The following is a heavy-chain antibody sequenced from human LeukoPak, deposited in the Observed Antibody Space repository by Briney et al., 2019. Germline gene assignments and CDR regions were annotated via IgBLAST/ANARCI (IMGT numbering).Heavy chain of an antibody. CDR3: ARYEPDYCGNSAFDY. CDR2: ISAYNGNT. D-gene: IGHD4-23*01. V-gene: IGHV1-18*01. CDR1: GYSFTSYG. Sequence: GASVKVSCKCSGYSFTSYGISWVGQAPGQGVEWMGWISAYNGNTNYAQKVQGRVTMTTDTSTSTAYMELRSLRSDDTAVYYCARYEPDYCGNSAFDYWGQGTLVTVSS. J-gene: IGHJ4*01.